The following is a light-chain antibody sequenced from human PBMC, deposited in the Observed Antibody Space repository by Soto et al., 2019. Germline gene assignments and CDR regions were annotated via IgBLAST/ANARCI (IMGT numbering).Light chain of an antibody. J-gene: IGKJ3*01. CDR1: QSVSSN. CDR3: QQYNNWPPFT. V-gene: IGKV3-15*01. Sequence: EIVMTQSPATLSVSPGERATLSCRASQSVSSNLAWYQQKPGQAPRLLIYGASTRATGIPARVSGSGSGTEYTLTISSLQSEDCAVYYCQQYNNWPPFTFGPGTKVDIK. CDR2: GAS.